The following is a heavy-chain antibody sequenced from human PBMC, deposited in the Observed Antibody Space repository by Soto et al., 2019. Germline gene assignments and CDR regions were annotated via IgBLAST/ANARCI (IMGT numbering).Heavy chain of an antibody. V-gene: IGHV3-30*03. Sequence: QAQLVESGVGVVPPGRSLRLSCVGSGFTFSTYGMHWVRQAPGKGLEWVAAISYDGINKFYADSVKGLFTVSTDNSMKQLYLKMNSLTTEDTAMYYCARESVSMVPAMPPGAMCNWFDPWGQGALVTVSS. CDR1: GFTFSTYG. CDR2: ISYDGINK. J-gene: IGHJ5*02. CDR3: ARESVSMVPAMPPGAMCNWFDP. D-gene: IGHD2-8*01.